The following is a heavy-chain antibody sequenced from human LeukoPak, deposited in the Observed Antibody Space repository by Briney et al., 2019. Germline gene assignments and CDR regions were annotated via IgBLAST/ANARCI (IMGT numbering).Heavy chain of an antibody. CDR3: ARGDYGSGSYYRWFDP. V-gene: IGHV4-4*02. CDR1: GGSISSSNW. D-gene: IGHD3-10*01. CDR2: IYHSGST. J-gene: IGHJ5*02. Sequence: SETLSLTCAVSGGSISSSNWWSWVRQPPGKGLEWIGEIYHSGSTNYNPSLKSRVTISVDKSKNQFSLKLSSVTAADTAVYYCARGDYGSGSYYRWFDPWGQGTLVTVSS.